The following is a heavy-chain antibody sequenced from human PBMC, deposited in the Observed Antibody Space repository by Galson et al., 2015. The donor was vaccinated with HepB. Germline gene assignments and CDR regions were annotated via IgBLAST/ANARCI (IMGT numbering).Heavy chain of an antibody. CDR1: GFTFRSYA. CDR2: ISSNGGST. D-gene: IGHD3-16*01. Sequence: SLRLSCAASGFTFRSYAMHWVRQAPGKGLEYVSAISSNGGSTYYADSVKGRFTISRDNSKNPLYLQMSSLRAEDTALYYCVKGPGSAPLRNWFDPWGQGTLVTVSS. J-gene: IGHJ5*02. CDR3: VKGPGSAPLRNWFDP. V-gene: IGHV3-64D*06.